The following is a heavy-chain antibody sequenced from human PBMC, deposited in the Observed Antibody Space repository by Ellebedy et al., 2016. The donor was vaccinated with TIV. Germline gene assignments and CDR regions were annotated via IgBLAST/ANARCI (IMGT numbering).Heavy chain of an antibody. J-gene: IGHJ4*02. Sequence: GESLKISCAASGFTFSSYAMSWVRQAPGKGLEWVSIISGTGGSANYPDSVKGRFTISRDNSKNTLYLQMNSLRAEDTAVYYCAKDRTPGDGYWVFDFWGQGTLVTVST. V-gene: IGHV3-23*01. CDR2: ISGTGGSA. CDR1: GFTFSSYA. D-gene: IGHD5-18*01. CDR3: AKDRTPGDGYWVFDF.